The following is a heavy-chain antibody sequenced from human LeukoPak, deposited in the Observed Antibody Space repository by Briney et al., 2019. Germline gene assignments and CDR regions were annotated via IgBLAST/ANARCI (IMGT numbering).Heavy chain of an antibody. J-gene: IGHJ4*02. Sequence: SETLSLTCTVSGGSISSSSYYWGWIRQPPGKGLEWIGSIYYSGSTFYNTSLKSRVTISVDTSMNQFSLKLSFVTAADTAVYYCARHPSYYDRIDYWGQGTLVTVSS. V-gene: IGHV4-39*01. CDR3: ARHPSYYDRIDY. CDR2: IYYSGST. CDR1: GGSISSSSYY. D-gene: IGHD3-22*01.